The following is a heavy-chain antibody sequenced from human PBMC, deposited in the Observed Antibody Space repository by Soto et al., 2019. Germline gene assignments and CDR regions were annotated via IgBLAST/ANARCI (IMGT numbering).Heavy chain of an antibody. Sequence: GHSVKVYCKTSGGTFSSYAISWVRQAPGQGLEWMGGIIPIFGTANHAQKFQGRVTITADESTRTAYMELSSLSSEDPAVYYCASPKFRAFDIWGQGTMVTGFS. J-gene: IGHJ3*02. V-gene: IGHV1-69*13. CDR3: ASPKFRAFDI. CDR1: GGTFSSYA. CDR2: IIPIFGTA.